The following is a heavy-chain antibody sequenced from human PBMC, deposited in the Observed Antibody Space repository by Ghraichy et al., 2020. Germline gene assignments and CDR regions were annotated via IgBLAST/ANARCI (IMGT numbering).Heavy chain of an antibody. V-gene: IGHV4-31*03. CDR1: GGSISSGGYY. CDR2: IYYSGST. J-gene: IGHJ5*02. Sequence: SQTLSLTCTVSGGSISSGGYYWSWIRQHPGKGLEWIGYIYYSGSTYYNPSLKSRVTISVDTSKNQFSLKLSSVTAADTAVYYCARISYGDYVRWFDPWGQGTLVTVSS. CDR3: ARISYGDYVRWFDP. D-gene: IGHD4-17*01.